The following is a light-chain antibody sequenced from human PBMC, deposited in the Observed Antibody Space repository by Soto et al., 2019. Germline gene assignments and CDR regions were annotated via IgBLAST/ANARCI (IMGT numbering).Light chain of an antibody. Sequence: QSVLTQPPSVSGAPGQRVTISCTGSSSNIGAGYDVHWYQQLPGTAPKLLIYGNSNRPSGVPDRFSGSKSGTSASLAITGLQAEDEADYYCQSYDRSMSGYVSGNRTKVTVL. V-gene: IGLV1-40*01. CDR2: GNS. CDR3: QSYDRSMSGYV. CDR1: SSNIGAGYD. J-gene: IGLJ1*01.